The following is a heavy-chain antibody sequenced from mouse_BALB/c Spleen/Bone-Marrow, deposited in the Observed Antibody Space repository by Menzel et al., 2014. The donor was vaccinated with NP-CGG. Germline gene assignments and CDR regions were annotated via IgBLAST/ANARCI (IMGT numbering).Heavy chain of an antibody. D-gene: IGHD1-1*02. Sequence: VRLKQSGPELVKPGSSVKMSCKTSGYSFTDYTIHWVKQSHGKSLEWIGGFNPNNGGTNYNQKFKDKATLTVDKSSRTACMESRSLTFEDSAVYYCARAGWYDYWGQGTTLTVSS. CDR2: FNPNNGGT. J-gene: IGHJ2*01. V-gene: IGHV1-22*01. CDR3: ARAGWYDY. CDR1: GYSFTDYT.